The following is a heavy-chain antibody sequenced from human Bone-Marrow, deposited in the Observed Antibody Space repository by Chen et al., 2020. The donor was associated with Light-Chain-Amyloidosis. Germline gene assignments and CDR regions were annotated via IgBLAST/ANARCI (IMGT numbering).Heavy chain of an antibody. D-gene: IGHD5-12*01. V-gene: IGHV5-51*01. Sequence: EVQLEQSGPEVKKPGESLKISCTGSGYTFPNYWIGWVRQMPGKGLEWMGVIYPDDSDARYSPSFEGQVTISADKSITTAYLQWRSLKASDTAMYYCARRRDGYNFDYWGQGTLVTVPS. CDR1: GYTFPNYW. J-gene: IGHJ4*02. CDR2: IYPDDSDA. CDR3: ARRRDGYNFDY.